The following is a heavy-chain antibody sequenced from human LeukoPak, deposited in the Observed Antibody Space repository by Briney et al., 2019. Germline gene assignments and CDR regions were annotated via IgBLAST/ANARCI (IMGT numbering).Heavy chain of an antibody. Sequence: GGSLRLSCAASGITVSSNYMRWVRQAPGEGLEWGSVIYSGGSTYYADSVKGRFTISRDNSKNTLYLQMNSLRAEDTAVYYCARVMVRGVIGAFDIWGQGTMVTVSS. CDR3: ARVMVRGVIGAFDI. J-gene: IGHJ3*02. CDR1: GITVSSNY. V-gene: IGHV3-66*01. CDR2: IYSGGST. D-gene: IGHD3-10*01.